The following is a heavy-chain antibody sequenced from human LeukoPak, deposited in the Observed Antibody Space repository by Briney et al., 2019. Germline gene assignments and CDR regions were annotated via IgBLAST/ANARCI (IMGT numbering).Heavy chain of an antibody. CDR1: GGTFSSYA. CDR2: IIPIFGTA. J-gene: IGHJ4*02. Sequence: ASVKVSCKASGGTFSSYAISWVRQAPGQGLEWMGGIIPIFGTANYAQKFQGRVTITRDTSASTAYMELSSLRSEDTAVYYCARGDRGTIDYWGQGTLVTVSS. V-gene: IGHV1-69*05. D-gene: IGHD1-1*01. CDR3: ARGDRGTIDY.